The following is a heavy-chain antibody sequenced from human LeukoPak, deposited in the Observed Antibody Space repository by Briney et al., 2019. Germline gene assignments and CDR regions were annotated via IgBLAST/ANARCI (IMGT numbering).Heavy chain of an antibody. CDR3: ARFHSSGLYFDY. CDR1: GGSISSYY. J-gene: IGHJ4*02. CDR2: IYYSGST. D-gene: IGHD3-22*01. V-gene: IGHV4-59*01. Sequence: TSETLSLTCTVSGGSISSYYWSWIRQPPGKGLEWIGYIYYSGSTNYNPSLKSRVTISVDTSKNQFSLKLSSVTAADTAVYYCARFHSSGLYFDYWGQGTLVTVSS.